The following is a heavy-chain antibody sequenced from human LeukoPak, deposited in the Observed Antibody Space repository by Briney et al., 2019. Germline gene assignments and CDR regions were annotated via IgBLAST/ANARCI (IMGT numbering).Heavy chain of an antibody. D-gene: IGHD3-22*01. J-gene: IGHJ4*02. CDR1: GFTFSSYA. CDR2: ISGSGGST. CDR3: AKPHFPTEGDYYDSRGDYFDY. V-gene: IGHV3-23*01. Sequence: GGSLRLSCAASGFTFSSYAMSWVRQAPGKGLEWVSAISGSGGSTYYADSVKGRFTISRDNSKNTLYLQMNSLRAEDTAVYYCAKPHFPTEGDYYDSRGDYFDYWGQGTLVTVSS.